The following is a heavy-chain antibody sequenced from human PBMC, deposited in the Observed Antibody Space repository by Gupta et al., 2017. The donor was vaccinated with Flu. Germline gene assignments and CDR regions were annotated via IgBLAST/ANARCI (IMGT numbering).Heavy chain of an antibody. CDR3: ARAKYYYDSSGRAPFDP. CDR2: ISAYNGNT. V-gene: IGHV1-18*01. J-gene: IGHJ5*02. CDR1: GYTFTSYG. D-gene: IGHD3-22*01. Sequence: QVQLVQSGAEVKKPGASVKVSCKASGYTFTSYGISWVRQAPGQGLEWMGWISAYNGNTNYAQKLQGRVTMTTDTSTSTAYMELRSLRSDDTAVYYCARAKYYYDSSGRAPFDPWGQGTLVTVSS.